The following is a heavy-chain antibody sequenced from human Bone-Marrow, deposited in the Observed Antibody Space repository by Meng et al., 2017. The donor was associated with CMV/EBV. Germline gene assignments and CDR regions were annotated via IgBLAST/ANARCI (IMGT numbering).Heavy chain of an antibody. CDR2: ISSSSSTI. V-gene: IGHV3-48*04. D-gene: IGHD3-3*01. Sequence: GGSLRLSCAASGFTFSSYSMNWVRQAPGKGLEWVSYISSSSSTIYYADSVKGRFTISRDDAKNSLYLQMNSLRAEDTAVYYCASTNYDFWSGYFYYYYGMDVWGQGNTVNV. CDR1: GFTFSSYS. CDR3: ASTNYDFWSGYFYYYYGMDV. J-gene: IGHJ6*02.